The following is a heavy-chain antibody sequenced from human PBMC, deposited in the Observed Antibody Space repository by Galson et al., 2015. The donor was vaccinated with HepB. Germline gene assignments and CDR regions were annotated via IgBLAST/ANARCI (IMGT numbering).Heavy chain of an antibody. V-gene: IGHV3-33*01. CDR3: ARVHRGCSASSCYHDP. J-gene: IGHJ5*02. CDR1: GFTFSYHG. D-gene: IGHD2-15*01. CDR2: IWSDGRNE. Sequence: SLRLSCAASGFTFSYHGMHWVRQAPGKGLEWVAVIWSDGRNEHYADSVKGRFTISRDNSKNTLYPQMNSLRDDDTAVYYCARVHRGCSASSCYHDPWGQGTLVTVSS.